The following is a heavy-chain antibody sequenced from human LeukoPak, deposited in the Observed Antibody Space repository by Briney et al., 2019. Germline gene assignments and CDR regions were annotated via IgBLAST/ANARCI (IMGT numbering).Heavy chain of an antibody. CDR1: GYTFTSYA. D-gene: IGHD3-10*01. Sequence: ASVKVSCKASGYTFTSYAMNWVRQAPGQGLEWMGWINTNTGNPTYAQGFTGRFVFSLDTSVSTAYLQTSSLKAEDTAVYYCARGPGGSGSVGYYYYYMDVWGKGTTVTVSS. CDR2: INTNTGNP. CDR3: ARGPGGSGSVGYYYYYMDV. J-gene: IGHJ6*03. V-gene: IGHV7-4-1*02.